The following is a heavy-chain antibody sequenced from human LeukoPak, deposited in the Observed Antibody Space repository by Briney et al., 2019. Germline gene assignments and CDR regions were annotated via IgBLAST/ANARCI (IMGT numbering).Heavy chain of an antibody. CDR3: ARKYSSSWYSTWFDP. J-gene: IGHJ5*02. V-gene: IGHV1-69*13. CDR2: IIPIFGTA. Sequence: AASVKVSCKASGGTFSSYAISWVRQAPGQGLEWMGGIIPIFGTANYAQKFQGRVTITADESTSTAYMELSSLRSEDTAVYYCARKYSSSWYSTWFDPWGQGTLVTVSS. D-gene: IGHD6-13*01. CDR1: GGTFSSYA.